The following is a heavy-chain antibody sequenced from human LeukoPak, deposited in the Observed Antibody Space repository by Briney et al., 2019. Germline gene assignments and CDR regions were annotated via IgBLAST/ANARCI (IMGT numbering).Heavy chain of an antibody. V-gene: IGHV3-30-3*01. J-gene: IGHJ4*02. Sequence: GRSLRLSCAASGLTFSSYAMHWVRQAPGKGLEWVAVISYDGSNKYYADSVKGRFTISRDNSKNTLYLQMNSLRAEDTAVYYCARVDDSSGYYSLGIDYWGQGTLVTVSS. CDR3: ARVDDSSGYYSLGIDY. CDR2: ISYDGSNK. CDR1: GLTFSSYA. D-gene: IGHD3-22*01.